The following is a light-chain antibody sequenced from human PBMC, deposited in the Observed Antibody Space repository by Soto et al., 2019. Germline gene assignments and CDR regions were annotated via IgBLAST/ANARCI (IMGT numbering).Light chain of an antibody. J-gene: IGLJ1*01. Sequence: QSALTQPASVSGSPGQSITISCTGSTSNIGSYNLVSWYQQYPGKAPELMIYEGTKRPSGVSTRFSGSKSGNTASLTISGLQAEDEADYYCCSYAGNSYVFGPGTKLTV. CDR3: CSYAGNSYV. CDR1: TSNIGSYNL. V-gene: IGLV2-23*01. CDR2: EGT.